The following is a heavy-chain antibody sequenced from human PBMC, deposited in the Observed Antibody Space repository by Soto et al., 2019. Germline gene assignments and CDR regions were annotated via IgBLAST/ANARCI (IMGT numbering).Heavy chain of an antibody. CDR2: AYFGWNT. D-gene: IGHD3-22*01. J-gene: IGHJ4*02. Sequence: PSETLSLTCTVSGGSVRSGRYYWSWIRQPPGKGLEWIGYAYFGWNTNYNPSLKSRVTISVDTSKNQFSLKLISVTAADTAVYYCARDREFYESSGLYFDYWGQGILVTVSS. V-gene: IGHV4-61*01. CDR3: ARDREFYESSGLYFDY. CDR1: GGSVRSGRYY.